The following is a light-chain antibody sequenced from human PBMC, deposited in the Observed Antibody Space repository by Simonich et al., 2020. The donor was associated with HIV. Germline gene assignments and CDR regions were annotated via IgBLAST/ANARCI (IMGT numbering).Light chain of an antibody. Sequence: EIVMTQSPATLSVSPGERATLSCRASQSVSSNLAWYQQKPGQAPRLLIYGASTRATGIPARFSGSGSGTEFTLTISSLQSEDFGTYYCQQFNSYPYTFGLGTKLEIK. CDR3: QQFNSYPYT. J-gene: IGKJ2*01. V-gene: IGKV3-15*01. CDR2: GAS. CDR1: QSVSSN.